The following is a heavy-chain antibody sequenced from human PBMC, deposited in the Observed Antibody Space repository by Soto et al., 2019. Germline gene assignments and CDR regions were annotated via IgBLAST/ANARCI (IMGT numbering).Heavy chain of an antibody. CDR2: ISYDGSNK. CDR1: GFTFSSYA. D-gene: IGHD5-12*01. V-gene: IGHV3-30-3*01. J-gene: IGHJ4*02. Sequence: QVQLVESGGGVVQPGRSLRLSCAASGFTFSSYAMHWVRQAPGKGLEWVAVISYDGSNKYYADSVKGRFTISRDNSKNTRYLQMNSLRAEDTAVYDCARGGRLRHFDYWGQGTLVTVSS. CDR3: ARGGRLRHFDY.